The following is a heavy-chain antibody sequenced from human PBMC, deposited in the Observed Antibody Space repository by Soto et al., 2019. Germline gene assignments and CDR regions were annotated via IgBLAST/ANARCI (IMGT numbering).Heavy chain of an antibody. Sequence: QVQLMQSGAEVKKPGSSVKVSCKASGGTFSSYAISWVRQAPGQGLEWMGGIIPIFGTANYAQKFQGRVTITADESTSTAYMELSSLRSEDTAVYYCAREKVATIKNYYYYGMDVWGQGTTVTVSS. J-gene: IGHJ6*02. CDR3: AREKVATIKNYYYYGMDV. D-gene: IGHD5-12*01. CDR2: IIPIFGTA. V-gene: IGHV1-69*01. CDR1: GGTFSSYA.